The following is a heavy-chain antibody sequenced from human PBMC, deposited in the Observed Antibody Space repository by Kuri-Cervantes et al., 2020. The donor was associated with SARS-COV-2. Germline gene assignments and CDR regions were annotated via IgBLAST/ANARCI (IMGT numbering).Heavy chain of an antibody. Sequence: GESLKISCAASGFTFSSYWMSWVRQAPGKGLEWVSSISSSSSYIYYADSVKGRFTISRDNAKNSLYLQMNSLRAEDTAVYYCAKETTGYYYYMDVWGKGTTVTVSS. CDR3: AKETTGYYYYMDV. J-gene: IGHJ6*03. CDR1: GFTFSSYW. D-gene: IGHD4-17*01. CDR2: ISSSSSYI. V-gene: IGHV3-21*04.